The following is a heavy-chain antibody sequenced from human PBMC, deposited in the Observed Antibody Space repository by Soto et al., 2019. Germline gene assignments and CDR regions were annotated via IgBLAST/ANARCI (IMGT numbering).Heavy chain of an antibody. V-gene: IGHV4-4*07. J-gene: IGHJ4*02. CDR1: GGSISSYY. CDR3: ARVGCSSTSCYLDY. D-gene: IGHD2-2*01. CDR2: IYTSGST. Sequence: PSETLSLTCTVSGGSISSYYWSWIRQPAGKGLEWTGRIYTSGSTNYNPSLKSRVTMSVDTSKNQFSLKLSSVTAADTAVYYCARVGCSSTSCYLDYWGQGTLVTVSS.